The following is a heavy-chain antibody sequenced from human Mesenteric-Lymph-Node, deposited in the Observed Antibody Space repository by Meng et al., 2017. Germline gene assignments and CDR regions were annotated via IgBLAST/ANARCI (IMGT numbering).Heavy chain of an antibody. CDR2: IYPGDSDA. CDR1: GYSFTYFW. J-gene: IGHJ3*02. Sequence: GESLKISCKSSGYSFTYFWISWVRQMPGKGLEWMGIIYPGDSDARYSTSYQCEITISADKTIRTAYLQWSSLKASDTAMYYCSRPGSYDDILTGYYKPDAFDIWDQGTMVTVSS. V-gene: IGHV5-51*01. D-gene: IGHD3-9*01. CDR3: SRPGSYDDILTGYYKPDAFDI.